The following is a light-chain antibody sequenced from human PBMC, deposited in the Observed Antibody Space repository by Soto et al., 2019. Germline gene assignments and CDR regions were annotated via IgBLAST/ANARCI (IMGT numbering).Light chain of an antibody. CDR3: SSYTSSSTLYV. CDR1: SSDVGGYNY. Sequence: QSALTQPASVSGSPGQSITISCTGTSSDVGGYNYVSWYQQHPGKAPKLMIYDVSNRPSGVSNRFSGSKSGNTASLTIYGLQAEDEADYYCSSYTSSSTLYVFGTGTQLTV. V-gene: IGLV2-14*01. J-gene: IGLJ1*01. CDR2: DVS.